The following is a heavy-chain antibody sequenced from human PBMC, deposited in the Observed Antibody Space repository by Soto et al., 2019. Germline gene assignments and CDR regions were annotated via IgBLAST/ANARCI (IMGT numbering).Heavy chain of an antibody. V-gene: IGHV3-30*03. CDR1: GFTFSSYG. Sequence: GGSLRLSCAASGFTFSSYGMHWVRQAPGKGLEWVAVISYDGSNKYYADSVKGRFTISRDNSKNTLYLQMNSLRAEDTAVYYCATPLTGTTGYWGQGTLVTVSS. CDR3: ATPLTGTTGY. J-gene: IGHJ4*02. CDR2: ISYDGSNK. D-gene: IGHD1-7*01.